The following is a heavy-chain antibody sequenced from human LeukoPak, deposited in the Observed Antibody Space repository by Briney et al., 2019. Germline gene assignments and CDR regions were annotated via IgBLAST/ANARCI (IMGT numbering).Heavy chain of an antibody. J-gene: IGHJ4*02. Sequence: PSETLSLTCAVYGGSFSGYYWSWIRQPPGKGLEWVSAISGSGGSTYYADSVKGRFTISRDNSKNTLYLQMNSLRAEDTAVYYCAKDNRPMVRESYYFDYWGQGTLVTVSS. D-gene: IGHD3-10*01. V-gene: IGHV3-23*01. CDR2: ISGSGGST. CDR3: AKDNRPMVRESYYFDY. CDR1: GGSFSGYY.